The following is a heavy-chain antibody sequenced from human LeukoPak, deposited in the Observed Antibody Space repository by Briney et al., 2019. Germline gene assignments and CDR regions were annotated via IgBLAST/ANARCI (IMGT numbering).Heavy chain of an antibody. V-gene: IGHV1-2*06. CDR1: GYTFTVYY. CDR3: ASSILGDILTGYYIYAFDI. J-gene: IGHJ3*02. CDR2: INPNSGGT. D-gene: IGHD3-9*01. Sequence: ASVKVSCXASGYTFTVYYMHWVRQARGQGLEWMARINPNSGGTNYAQKFQGRVAMTRDTSISTAYMELSRLRSDDTAVYYCASSILGDILTGYYIYAFDIWGQGTMVTVSS.